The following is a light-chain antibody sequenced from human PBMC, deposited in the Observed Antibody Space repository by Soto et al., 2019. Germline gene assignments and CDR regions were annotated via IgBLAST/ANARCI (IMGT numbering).Light chain of an antibody. Sequence: IMLTQSPGTLYLSPGERATLSCRAIQSVSSSYLAWYQQKPGQPPRLLIYGASSRETGIRDRFSGSGAGTECTLPISRLEPEDFETDYCPQSYSTPPTFGQGTKVDIK. CDR3: PQSYSTPPT. CDR1: QSVSSSY. CDR2: GAS. V-gene: IGKV3-20*01. J-gene: IGKJ1*01.